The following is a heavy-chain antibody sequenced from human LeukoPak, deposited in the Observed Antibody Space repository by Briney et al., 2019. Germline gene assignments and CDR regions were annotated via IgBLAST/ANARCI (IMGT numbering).Heavy chain of an antibody. CDR3: ARDRSYYDFWSGYEDLDP. CDR1: GYTFTSYG. D-gene: IGHD3-3*01. V-gene: IGHV1-18*01. Sequence: GASVKVSCKASGYTFTSYGISWVRQAPGQGLEWMGWISAYNGNTNYAQKLQGRVTMTTDTSTSTAYMELRSLRSDDTAVYYCARDRSYYDFWSGYEDLDPWGQGTLVTVSS. CDR2: ISAYNGNT. J-gene: IGHJ5*02.